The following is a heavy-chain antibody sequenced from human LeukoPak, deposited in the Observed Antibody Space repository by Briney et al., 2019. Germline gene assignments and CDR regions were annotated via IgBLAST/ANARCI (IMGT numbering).Heavy chain of an antibody. J-gene: IGHJ5*02. Sequence: ASVKVCFKAAGYTFTNYDINWVRQATGQGLEWMGWMNPNSGNTGYAQKFQGRVSMTRNTSISTAYIELSSLRSEDTAVYYCARSKDIVEVTATRNWFDPWGQGTLVTVSS. CDR1: GYTFTNYD. V-gene: IGHV1-8*01. CDR3: ARSKDIVEVTATRNWFDP. CDR2: MNPNSGNT. D-gene: IGHD2-21*02.